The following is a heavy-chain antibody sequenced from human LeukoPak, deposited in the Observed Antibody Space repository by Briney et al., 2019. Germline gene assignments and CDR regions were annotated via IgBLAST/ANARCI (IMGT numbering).Heavy chain of an antibody. J-gene: IGHJ4*02. CDR1: GYTFTSYF. CDR3: ARGGTAGVDY. D-gene: IGHD1/OR15-1a*01. Sequence: ASVTVSCKASGYTFTSYFMHWVRQAPGQGLEWMGIINPSGGSTGYAQKFQGRLTMTRDTSTNTVYMELSMRSEDTAVYYCARGGTAGVDYWGQGILVTVSS. V-gene: IGHV1-46*01. CDR2: INPSGGST.